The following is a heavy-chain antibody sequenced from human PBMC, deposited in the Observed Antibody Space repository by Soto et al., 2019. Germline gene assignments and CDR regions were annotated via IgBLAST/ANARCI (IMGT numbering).Heavy chain of an antibody. CDR1: GFTFSSYA. CDR2: ISGSGGST. CDR3: AKETDPAPPNYDYIWGSYRSIPEY. Sequence: EVQLLESGGGLVQPGGSLRLSCAASGFTFSSYAMSWVRQAPGKGLEWVSAISGSGGSTYYADSVKGRFTISRDNSKNTLYLQMNSLRAEDTAVYYCAKETDPAPPNYDYIWGSYRSIPEYWGQGTLVTVSS. J-gene: IGHJ4*02. D-gene: IGHD3-16*02. V-gene: IGHV3-23*01.